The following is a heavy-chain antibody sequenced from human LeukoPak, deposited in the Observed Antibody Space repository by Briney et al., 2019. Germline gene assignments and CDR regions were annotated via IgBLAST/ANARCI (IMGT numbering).Heavy chain of an antibody. V-gene: IGHV4-4*07. D-gene: IGHD5/OR15-5a*01. J-gene: IGHJ6*02. CDR3: ARDRSTRYYYYGMDV. CDR1: GGSISSYY. Sequence: PSETLSLTCTVSGGSISSYYWSWIRQPAGKGLEWIGRIYTSGSTNYNPSLKSRVTMSVDTSKNQFTLKLSSVTAADTAVYYCARDRSTRYYYYGMDVWGQGTTVTVSS. CDR2: IYTSGST.